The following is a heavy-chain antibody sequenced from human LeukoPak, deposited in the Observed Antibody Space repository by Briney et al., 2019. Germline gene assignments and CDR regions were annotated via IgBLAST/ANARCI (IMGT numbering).Heavy chain of an antibody. V-gene: IGHV3-30-3*01. CDR1: GFSFSSYA. CDR3: WGGGGSYDILTGDYKPHDY. J-gene: IGHJ4*02. Sequence: GGSLRLSCAASGFSFSSYAMHWVRQAPGKGLEWVAVISYDGSNKYYADSVKGRFTISRDNSKNTLYLQMNSLRAEDTAVYYWWGGGGSYDILTGDYKPHDYWGQGTLVTVSS. D-gene: IGHD3-9*01. CDR2: ISYDGSNK.